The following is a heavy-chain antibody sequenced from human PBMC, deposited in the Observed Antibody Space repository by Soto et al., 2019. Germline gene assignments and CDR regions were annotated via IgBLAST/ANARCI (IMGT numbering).Heavy chain of an antibody. CDR1: GYNFTSYW. J-gene: IGHJ5*02. Sequence: GESLKISCKGSGYNFTSYWISWVRQMPGRGLGWMGKIDPSDYYTNYSPSFQGHVTTSVDNSISTAYLQWSSLKASDTAMYYCARHADIVGVVAGTPLWFDPWGQGTLVTVSS. CDR2: IDPSDYYT. D-gene: IGHD2-15*01. V-gene: IGHV5-10-1*01. CDR3: ARHADIVGVVAGTPLWFDP.